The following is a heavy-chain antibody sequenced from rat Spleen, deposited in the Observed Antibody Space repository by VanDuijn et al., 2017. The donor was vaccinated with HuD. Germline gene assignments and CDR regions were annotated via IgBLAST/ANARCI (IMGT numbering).Heavy chain of an antibody. CDR2: ISPSGGSA. J-gene: IGHJ1*01. CDR3: ATGYYSAYTQSKSPFNWFTY. Sequence: EVQLVESGGGVVQPGRSLKLSCAASGFTFSNYYMAWVRQAPTKGLEWVASISPSGGSAYFPDSVKGRFTVSRDNAKSIQYLQMDSLRSEDTATYYCATGYYSAYTQSKSPFNWFTYWGPGTMVTVSS. CDR1: GFTFSNYY. V-gene: IGHV5-25*01. D-gene: IGHD1-5*01.